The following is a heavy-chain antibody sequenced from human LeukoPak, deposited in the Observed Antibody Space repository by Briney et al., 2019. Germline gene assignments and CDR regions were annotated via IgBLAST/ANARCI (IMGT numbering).Heavy chain of an antibody. V-gene: IGHV3-72*01. D-gene: IGHD3-10*01. J-gene: IGHJ5*02. CDR2: TRNKANSYTT. CDR1: GFTFISYW. Sequence: GGSLRLSCAASGFTFISYWMSWVRQAPGKGLEWVGRTRNKANSYTTEYAASVKGRFTISRDDSKNSLYLQMNSLKTEDTAVYYCASLYGSGKRWVDPWGQGTLVTVSS. CDR3: ASLYGSGKRWVDP.